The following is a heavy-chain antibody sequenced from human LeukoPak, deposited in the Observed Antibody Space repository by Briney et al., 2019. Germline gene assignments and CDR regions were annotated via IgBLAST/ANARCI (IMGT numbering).Heavy chain of an antibody. CDR1: GGSISSYY. CDR3: ARNPSIAVADWFDP. Sequence: SATLSLTCTVSGGSISSYYWSWIRQPAGKGLEWIGRIYTSGSTNYNPSLKSRVTMSVDTSKNQFSLKLSSVTAADTAVYYCARNPSIAVADWFDPWGQGTLLTVSS. V-gene: IGHV4-4*07. D-gene: IGHD6-19*01. J-gene: IGHJ5*02. CDR2: IYTSGST.